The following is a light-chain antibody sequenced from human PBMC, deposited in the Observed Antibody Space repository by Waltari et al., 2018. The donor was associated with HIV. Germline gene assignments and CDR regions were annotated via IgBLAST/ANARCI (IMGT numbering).Light chain of an antibody. Sequence: DVLLTQSPVSLAVTPGESASLSCKSSQSPLHKTGKNYLDWYVKKPGQTPQLLMYMASNLAAGVPVRFSGSGSGTEFTLKISRVEAEDVGLYYCMQALHIPFMFGHGTRLEI. CDR1: QSPLHKTGKNY. V-gene: IGKV2-28*01. J-gene: IGKJ5*01. CDR3: MQALHIPFM. CDR2: MAS.